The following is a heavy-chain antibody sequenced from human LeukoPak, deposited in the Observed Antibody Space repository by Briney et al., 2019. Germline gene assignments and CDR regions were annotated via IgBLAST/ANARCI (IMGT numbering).Heavy chain of an antibody. Sequence: SGTLSLTCTVSGASVSRNWWSWVRQPPGKGLEWIGEIHHSGSTNYNPSLKSRVTISVDTSKNQFSLKLSSVTAADTAVYYCARGPATTGPSYWFDPWGQGTLVTVSS. J-gene: IGHJ5*02. CDR1: GASVSRNW. CDR3: ARGPATTGPSYWFDP. CDR2: IHHSGST. D-gene: IGHD1-14*01. V-gene: IGHV4-4*02.